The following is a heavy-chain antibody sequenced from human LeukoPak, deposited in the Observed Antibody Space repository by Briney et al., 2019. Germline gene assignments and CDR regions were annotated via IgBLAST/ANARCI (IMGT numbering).Heavy chain of an antibody. CDR1: GGSISSSSYY. CDR2: IYYSGST. J-gene: IGHJ4*02. D-gene: IGHD3-10*02. V-gene: IGHV4-39*01. CDR3: ARSTGSTMFIDY. Sequence: PSETLSLTCTVSGGSISSSSYYWGWIRQPPGKGLEWIGSIYYSGSTYYNPSLKSRVTISVDTSKNQFSLKLSSVTAAATAVDHCARSTGSTMFIDYWGQGTLVTVSS.